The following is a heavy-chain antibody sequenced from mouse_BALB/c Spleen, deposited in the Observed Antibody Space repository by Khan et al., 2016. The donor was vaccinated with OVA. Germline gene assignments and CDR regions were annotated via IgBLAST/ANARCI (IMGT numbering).Heavy chain of an antibody. D-gene: IGHD4-1*01. V-gene: IGHV5-6*01. J-gene: IGHJ3*01. CDR1: GFTFSTYG. CDR3: ASHLTATIAY. CDR2: INSDGDYT. Sequence: EVELVESGGDLVKPGGSLRLSCAASGFTFSTYGMSWVRQPPAKRLQWVATINSDGDYTYYPDTVKGRFTISRNTAENTLYLQMSSLKSEDTAIDYCASHLTATIAYWGQGTMVTVSA.